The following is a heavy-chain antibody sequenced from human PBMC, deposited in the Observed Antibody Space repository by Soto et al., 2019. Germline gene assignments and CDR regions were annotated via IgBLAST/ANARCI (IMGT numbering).Heavy chain of an antibody. CDR1: GFTFSDYY. V-gene: IGHV3-11*06. J-gene: IGHJ4*02. CDR3: ASCMDTAMAPDY. D-gene: IGHD5-18*01. CDR2: ISSSSYT. Sequence: PGGSLRLSCAASGFTFSDYYMSWTRQAPGKGLGWVSYISSSSYTNYADSVKGRFTISRDNAKNSLYLQMNSLRAEDTAVYYCASCMDTAMAPDYWGQGTLVTVS.